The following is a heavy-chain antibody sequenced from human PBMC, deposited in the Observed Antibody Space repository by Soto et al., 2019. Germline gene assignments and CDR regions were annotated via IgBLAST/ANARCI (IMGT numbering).Heavy chain of an antibody. V-gene: IGHV3-53*01. CDR1: GFTVSSNY. CDR3: GRDSVVGATTGEYYYGMDV. CDR2: IYSGGST. Sequence: GGSLRLSCAASGFTVSSNYMSWVRQAPGKGLEWVSVIYSGGSTYYADSVKGRFTISRDNSKNTLYLQMNSLRAEDTAVYYCGRDSVVGATTGEYYYGMDVWGQGTTVTVSS. J-gene: IGHJ6*02. D-gene: IGHD1-26*01.